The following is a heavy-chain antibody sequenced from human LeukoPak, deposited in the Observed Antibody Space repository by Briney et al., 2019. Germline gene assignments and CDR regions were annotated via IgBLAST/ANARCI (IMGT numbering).Heavy chain of an antibody. CDR2: IYYSGTT. Sequence: SETLSLTCTVAGGSISSYYWSWIRQPPGKGLEWIGYIYYSGTTNYNPSLKSRVTISVDTSKTQFSLKLSSVTAADTAVYYCARGVYIAAAQYGYWGQGTLVTVSS. J-gene: IGHJ4*02. CDR3: ARGVYIAAAQYGY. D-gene: IGHD6-13*01. CDR1: GGSISSYY. V-gene: IGHV4-59*01.